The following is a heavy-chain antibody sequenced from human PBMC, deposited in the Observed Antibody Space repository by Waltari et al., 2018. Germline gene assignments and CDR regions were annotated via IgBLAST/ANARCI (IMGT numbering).Heavy chain of an antibody. V-gene: IGHV4-59*01. J-gene: IGHJ4*02. Sequence: QVQLQESGPGLVKPSETLSLTCTVSGGSISSYYWSWIRQPPGKGLEWIGYIYYSGSTNYNPSLKSRVTISVDTSKNQFSLKLSSVTAADTAVYYCARDGDTAMGLFDYWGQGTLVTVSS. D-gene: IGHD5-18*01. CDR2: IYYSGST. CDR3: ARDGDTAMGLFDY. CDR1: GGSISSYY.